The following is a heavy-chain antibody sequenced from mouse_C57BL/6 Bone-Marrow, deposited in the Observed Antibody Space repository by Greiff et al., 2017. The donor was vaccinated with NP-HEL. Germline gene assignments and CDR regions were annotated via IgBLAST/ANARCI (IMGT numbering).Heavy chain of an antibody. CDR2: INPNNGGT. Sequence: EVQLQQSGPELVKPGASVKMSCKASGYTFTDYNMHWVKQSHGKSLEWIGYINPNNGGTSYNQKFKGKATLTVNKSSSTAYMELRSLTSEDSAVYYCARERRQLRLLDYWGQGTTLTVSS. CDR3: ARERRQLRLLDY. D-gene: IGHD3-2*02. CDR1: GYTFTDYN. J-gene: IGHJ2*01. V-gene: IGHV1-22*01.